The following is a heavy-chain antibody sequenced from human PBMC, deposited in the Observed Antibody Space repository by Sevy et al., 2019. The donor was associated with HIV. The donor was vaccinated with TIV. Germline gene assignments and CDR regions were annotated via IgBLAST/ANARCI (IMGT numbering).Heavy chain of an antibody. V-gene: IGHV4-34*01. D-gene: IGHD6-19*01. CDR1: GGSFSGYY. CDR2: INHSGST. CDR3: ARGPDSSGWVDY. J-gene: IGHJ4*02. Sequence: SETLSLTCAVYGGSFSGYYWSWIRQPPGKGLEWIGEINHSGSTNYNPSLKSRVTISVDTSKNQFSLKLSSVTAADTAVYYCARGPDSSGWVDYWGQGTLVIVSS.